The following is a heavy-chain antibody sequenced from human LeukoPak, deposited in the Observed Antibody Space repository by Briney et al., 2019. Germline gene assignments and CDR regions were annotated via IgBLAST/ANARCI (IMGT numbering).Heavy chain of an antibody. CDR2: IYTSGST. J-gene: IGHJ6*03. Sequence: SETLSLTCTVSGGSISSYYWSWIRQPAGKGLEWIGRIYTSGSTNYNPSLKSRVTMSVDTSKNQFSLKLSSVTAADTAVYYCARDWWGYDSSGYYYYYYYMDVWGKGTTVTISS. D-gene: IGHD3-22*01. V-gene: IGHV4-4*07. CDR3: ARDWWGYDSSGYYYYYYYMDV. CDR1: GGSISSYY.